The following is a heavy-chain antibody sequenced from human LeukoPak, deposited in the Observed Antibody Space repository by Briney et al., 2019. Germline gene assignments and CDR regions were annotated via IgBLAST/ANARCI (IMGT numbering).Heavy chain of an antibody. Sequence: ASVKVSCKASGYTFTSYGISWVRQAPGQGLEWMGWISAYNGNTNYAQKLQGRVTMTTDTSTSTAYMELRSLRSDDTAVYYCARDPGKYCSGGSCYLFPDDWGQGTLVTVSS. J-gene: IGHJ4*02. D-gene: IGHD2-15*01. V-gene: IGHV1-18*01. CDR1: GYTFTSYG. CDR3: ARDPGKYCSGGSCYLFPDD. CDR2: ISAYNGNT.